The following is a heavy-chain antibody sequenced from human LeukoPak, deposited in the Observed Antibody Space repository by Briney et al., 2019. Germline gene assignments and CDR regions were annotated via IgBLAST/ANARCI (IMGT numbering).Heavy chain of an antibody. V-gene: IGHV5-51*01. J-gene: IGHJ4*02. Sequence: PGESLQISCKGSGYIFTSYWIGWVRQLPGKGVEWMGIIYPGDSDTRYSPSFEGQVTISVDKSISTAYLQWSSLKASDTAMYYCARRGSPEIGSGWFNSMALDYWGQGTLVTVSS. D-gene: IGHD6-19*01. CDR3: ARRGSPEIGSGWFNSMALDY. CDR1: GYIFTSYW. CDR2: IYPGDSDT.